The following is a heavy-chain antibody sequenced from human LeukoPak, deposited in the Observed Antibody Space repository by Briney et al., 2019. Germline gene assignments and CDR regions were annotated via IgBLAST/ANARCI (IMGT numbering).Heavy chain of an antibody. V-gene: IGHV4-30-4*01. CDR2: IYYSRST. J-gene: IGHJ4*02. CDR1: GVSISSGDYY. CDR3: AREPAGDYFESLYYFDY. Sequence: SETLSLTCTVSGVSISSGDYYWSWIRQPPGKGLEWIGYIYYSRSTYYNPSLKSRVTISVDTSKNQFSLKLSSVTAADTAVYYCAREPAGDYFESLYYFDYWGQGTLVTVSS. D-gene: IGHD3-10*01.